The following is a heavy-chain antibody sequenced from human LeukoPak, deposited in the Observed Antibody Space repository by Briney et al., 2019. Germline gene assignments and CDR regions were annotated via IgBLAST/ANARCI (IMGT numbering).Heavy chain of an antibody. Sequence: AASVKVSCKASGYTFTSYDINWLRQATGQGLEWMGWMNPNSCNTGYAQNFQGRVTMTRNTSISTAYMELSILRSEDTAVYYCARALYSGYDFGYYFDYWGQGPLVPVSS. CDR2: MNPNSCNT. CDR3: ARALYSGYDFGYYFDY. V-gene: IGHV1-8*01. D-gene: IGHD5-12*01. J-gene: IGHJ4*02. CDR1: GYTFTSYD.